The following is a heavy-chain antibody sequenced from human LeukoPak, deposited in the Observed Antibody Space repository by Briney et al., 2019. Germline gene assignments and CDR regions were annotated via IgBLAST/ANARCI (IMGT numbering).Heavy chain of an antibody. D-gene: IGHD3-3*01. V-gene: IGHV4-34*01. Sequence: SETLSLTCAVYGGSFSGYYWSWIRQPPGKGLEWIGEINHSGSTNYNPSLKSRVTVSVDTSKNQFSLKLSSVTAADTAVYYCASPYYDFWSGYYQNYYGMDVWGQGTTVTVSS. CDR1: GGSFSGYY. CDR3: ASPYYDFWSGYYQNYYGMDV. CDR2: INHSGST. J-gene: IGHJ6*02.